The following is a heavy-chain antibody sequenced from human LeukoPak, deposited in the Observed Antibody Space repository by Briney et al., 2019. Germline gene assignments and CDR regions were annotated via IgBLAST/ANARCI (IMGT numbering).Heavy chain of an antibody. D-gene: IGHD3-22*01. J-gene: IGHJ3*02. Sequence: SETLSLTCAVYGGSFSGYYWGWTRQPPGKGLEWIGSISYSGGTAYNPSLRSRVTISVDTSKNQFSLKVNSVTAADTAVYYCAREVEYYDSSGYRPHAFDIWGQGTLVTVSS. CDR1: GGSFSGYY. CDR2: ISYSGGT. CDR3: AREVEYYDSSGYRPHAFDI. V-gene: IGHV4-34*01.